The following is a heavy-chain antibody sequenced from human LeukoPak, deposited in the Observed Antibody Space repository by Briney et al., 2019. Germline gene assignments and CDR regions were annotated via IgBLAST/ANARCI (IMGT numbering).Heavy chain of an antibody. V-gene: IGHV4-34*01. CDR1: GGSFSGYY. D-gene: IGHD4-17*01. CDR2: INHGGST. CDR3: ARADGDYRYYYYGMDV. J-gene: IGHJ6*02. Sequence: SETLSLTCAVYGGSFSGYYWSWIRQPPGKGLEWIGEINHGGSTDYNPSLKSRVTISVDTSKNQFSLKLSSVTAADTAVYYCARADGDYRYYYYGMDVWGQGTTVTVSS.